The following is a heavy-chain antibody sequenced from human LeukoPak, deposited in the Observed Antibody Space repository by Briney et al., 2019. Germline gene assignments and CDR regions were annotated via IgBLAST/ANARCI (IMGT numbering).Heavy chain of an antibody. CDR2: ISYDGSNK. J-gene: IGHJ3*02. CDR3: AKDVSSSSRLDAFDI. CDR1: GFTFSSYG. Sequence: PGRSLRLSCAASGFTFSSYGMHRVRQAPGKGLEWVAVISYDGSNKYYADSVKGRFTISRDNSKNTLYLQMNSLRAEDTAVYYCAKDVSSSSRLDAFDIWGQGTMVTVSS. V-gene: IGHV3-30*18. D-gene: IGHD6-13*01.